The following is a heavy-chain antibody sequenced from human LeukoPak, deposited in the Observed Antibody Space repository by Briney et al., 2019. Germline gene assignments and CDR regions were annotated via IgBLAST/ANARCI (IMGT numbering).Heavy chain of an antibody. Sequence: PSETLSHTSTDPGGSTSSYSGSSIRHPPGKGLEWVGCIYSSRSTNYNPSLKSRVTISVDTSKNQYSLKLSSVTAADTAVYYYERGSYSYYFDYWAQGPGVSVS. CDR3: ERGSYSYYFDY. J-gene: IGHJ4*02. D-gene: IGHD1-26*01. V-gene: IGHV4-59*01. CDR2: IYSSRST. CDR1: GGSTSSYS.